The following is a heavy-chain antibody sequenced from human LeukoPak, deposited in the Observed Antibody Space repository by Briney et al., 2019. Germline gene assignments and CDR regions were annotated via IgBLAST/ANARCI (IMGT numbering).Heavy chain of an antibody. D-gene: IGHD3-22*01. CDR1: GFTFSSYA. CDR2: ISYDGSNK. Sequence: PGGSLRLSCAASGFTFSSYAMHWVRQAPGKGLEWAAVISYDGSNKYYADSVKGRFTISRDNSKNTLYLQMNSLRAEDTAVYYCARDRRLRYYYDSSGYYLDYWGQGTLVTVSS. J-gene: IGHJ4*02. CDR3: ARDRRLRYYYDSSGYYLDY. V-gene: IGHV3-30-3*01.